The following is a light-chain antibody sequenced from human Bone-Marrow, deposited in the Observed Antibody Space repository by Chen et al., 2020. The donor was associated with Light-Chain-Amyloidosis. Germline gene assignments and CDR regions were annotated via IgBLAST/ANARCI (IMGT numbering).Light chain of an antibody. V-gene: IGLV3-25*03. J-gene: IGLJ2*01. CDR1: DLPTKY. Sequence: SYELTQPPRVSCSPGWTARLTCSGDDLPTKYAYWYQQKPGQAPVLVIHRDTERPSGISERFSGSSSGTTATLTISGVQAEDEADYHCQSADSSGTYEVIFGGGTKLTVL. CDR2: RDT. CDR3: QSADSSGTYEVI.